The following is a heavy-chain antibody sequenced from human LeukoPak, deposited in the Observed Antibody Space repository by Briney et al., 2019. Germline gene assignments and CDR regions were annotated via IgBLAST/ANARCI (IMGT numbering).Heavy chain of an antibody. CDR1: GGSISSYY. V-gene: IGHV4-4*07. J-gene: IGHJ6*04. CDR2: IYTSGCT. Sequence: SETLSLTCTVSGGSISSYYWSWIRQPAGKGLEWIVRIYTSGCTNYNPSLKSRITMSVDTSKNQFSLKLSSVAAADTAVYYCASSITIFAPEWDVWGRGTTVTVSS. CDR3: ASSITIFAPEWDV. D-gene: IGHD3-3*01.